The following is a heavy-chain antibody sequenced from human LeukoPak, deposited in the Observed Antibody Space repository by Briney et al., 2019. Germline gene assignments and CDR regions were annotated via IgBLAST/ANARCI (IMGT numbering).Heavy chain of an antibody. Sequence: SGGSLRLSCAVSGFTFSSYWMSWVRQAPGKGLELVANIRQDGSEEYYVDSVKGRFTISRDNAKNSLFLQMNNLRAEDTAFYDCARARWSLDYWGQGTLVTVSS. CDR2: IRQDGSEE. CDR1: GFTFSSYW. CDR3: ARARWSLDY. V-gene: IGHV3-7*05. J-gene: IGHJ4*02. D-gene: IGHD4-23*01.